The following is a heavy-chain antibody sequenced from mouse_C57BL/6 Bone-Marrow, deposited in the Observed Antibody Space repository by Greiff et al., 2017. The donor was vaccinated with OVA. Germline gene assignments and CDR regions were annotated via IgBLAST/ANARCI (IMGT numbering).Heavy chain of an antibody. CDR2: IWGVGST. Sequence: VNVVESGPGLVAPSQSLSITCTVSGFSLTSYGVDWVRQSPGKGLEWLGVIWGVGSTNYNSALKSRLSISKDNSKSQVFLKMNSLQTDDTAMYYCASSYGPFAYWGQGTLVTVSA. J-gene: IGHJ3*01. CDR1: GFSLTSYG. CDR3: ASSYGPFAY. V-gene: IGHV2-6*01. D-gene: IGHD1-1*02.